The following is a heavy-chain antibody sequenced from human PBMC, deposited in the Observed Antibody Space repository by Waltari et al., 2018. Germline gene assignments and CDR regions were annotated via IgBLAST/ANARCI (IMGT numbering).Heavy chain of an antibody. V-gene: IGHV4-39*02. D-gene: IGHD2-8*01. CDR2: IYYSRGT. CDR3: VGRRNGRATDL. J-gene: IGHJ5*02. Sequence: QLQLQESGPGMVRPSETLSLTCDVSGHPIRRSIFFWGWIRQPPGKGLEWIGSIYYSRGTYYNPSLESRVTISLDTSNHDFSLRLNSVTATDTAVYFCVGRRNGRATDLWGQGTLVTVSS. CDR1: GHPIRRSIFF.